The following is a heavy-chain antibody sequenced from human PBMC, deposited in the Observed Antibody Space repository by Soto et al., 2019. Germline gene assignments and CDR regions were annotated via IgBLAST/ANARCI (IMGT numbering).Heavy chain of an antibody. J-gene: IGHJ4*02. CDR1: GGAISSYY. Sequence: SETLSLTCTVSGGAISSYYWSWIRPPPGKGLEWIGYIYYSGRTNYNPSLKSRVTISVDTSKNQFSLKRTSVTAADTAVYYCARAVDYFWSGLDYWGQGTLVTVSS. CDR2: IYYSGRT. D-gene: IGHD3-3*01. CDR3: ARAVDYFWSGLDY. V-gene: IGHV4-59*01.